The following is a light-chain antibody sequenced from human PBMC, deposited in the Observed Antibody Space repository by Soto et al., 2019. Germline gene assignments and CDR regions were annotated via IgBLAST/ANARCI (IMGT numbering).Light chain of an antibody. V-gene: IGKV1-39*01. CDR2: AAS. Sequence: DIQMTQSPSSLSASVGDRVTITCRASQSISSYLNWYQQKPGKAPKLLIYAASSLQSGVPSRFSGSGSGTEFTLTISSLQPEDFATYYCQQCYSTPGTFGPGTKVDIK. J-gene: IGKJ3*01. CDR3: QQCYSTPGT. CDR1: QSISSY.